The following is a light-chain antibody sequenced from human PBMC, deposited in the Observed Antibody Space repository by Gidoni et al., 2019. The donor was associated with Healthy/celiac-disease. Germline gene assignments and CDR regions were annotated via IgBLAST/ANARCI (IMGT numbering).Light chain of an antibody. CDR1: SAYVGCYNF. CDR3: NSYTSTTTPAV. CDR2: DVS. Sequence: QSALPQPASVSGSPVQSITISCTGTSAYVGCYNFVSWYQKHPGKAPKLIIYDVSHRPSGVSNRVSGSKSGNTASLTISGLQAEDEADYYCNSYTSTTTPAVFGGGTKLTVL. V-gene: IGLV2-14*03. J-gene: IGLJ2*01.